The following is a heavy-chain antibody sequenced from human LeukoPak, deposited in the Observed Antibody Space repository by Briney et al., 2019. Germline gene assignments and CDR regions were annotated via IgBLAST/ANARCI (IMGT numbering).Heavy chain of an antibody. J-gene: IGHJ4*02. V-gene: IGHV4-34*01. CDR3: ARPFLRFSSGWHFDY. CDR2: INHSGNT. CDR1: GFTFDDYG. D-gene: IGHD6-19*01. Sequence: NSGGSLRLSCAASGFTFDDYGMSWIRQPPGKGLEWIGEINHSGNTNYNPSLKSRVTISIDTSKNQFSLKLSSVTAADTAIYYCARPFLRFSSGWHFDYWGQGILVTVSS.